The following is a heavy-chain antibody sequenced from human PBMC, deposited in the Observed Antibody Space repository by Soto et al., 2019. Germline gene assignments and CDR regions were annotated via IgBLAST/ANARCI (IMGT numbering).Heavy chain of an antibody. V-gene: IGHV4-61*01. CDR3: ARDVVAAPKAFDI. CDR1: GGSVSSGSYY. J-gene: IGHJ3*02. Sequence: SETLSLSCTVSGGSVSSGSYYWSWIRQPPGKGLEWIGYIYYSGSTNYNPSLKSRVTISVDTSKNQFSLKLSSVTAADTAVYYCARDVVAAPKAFDIWGQGTMVTVS. D-gene: IGHD2-15*01. CDR2: IYYSGST.